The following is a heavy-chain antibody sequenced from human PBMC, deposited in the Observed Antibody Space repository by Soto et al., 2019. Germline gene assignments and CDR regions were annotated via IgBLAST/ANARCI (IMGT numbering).Heavy chain of an antibody. CDR1: GFTFSSYA. CDR2: ISGSGGST. D-gene: IGHD6-19*01. CDR3: AKAGLEYSSGWRSKPGGTTNYYYYGMDV. Sequence: EVQLLESGGGLVQPGGSLRLSCAASGFTFSSYAMSWVRQAPGKGLEWVSAISGSGGSTYYADSVKGRFTISRDNSKNTLNLQRNSLRAEDTAVYYCAKAGLEYSSGWRSKPGGTTNYYYYGMDVWGQGTTVTVSS. J-gene: IGHJ6*02. V-gene: IGHV3-23*01.